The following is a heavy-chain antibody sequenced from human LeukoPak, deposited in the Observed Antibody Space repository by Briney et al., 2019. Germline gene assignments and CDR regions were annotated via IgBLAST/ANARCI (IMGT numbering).Heavy chain of an antibody. V-gene: IGHV1-46*01. D-gene: IGHD1-26*01. J-gene: IGHJ4*02. Sequence: EASVKVSCKTSGYTFTTYYLHWVRQAPGQGLEWMGIINPNAGDTGYARKFLGRVTMTRDTSTSTVYMELSSLRSEDTAVYYCARVEGYRVGAWWYFDYWGQGTLVTVSS. CDR3: ARVEGYRVGAWWYFDY. CDR2: INPNAGDT. CDR1: GYTFTTYY.